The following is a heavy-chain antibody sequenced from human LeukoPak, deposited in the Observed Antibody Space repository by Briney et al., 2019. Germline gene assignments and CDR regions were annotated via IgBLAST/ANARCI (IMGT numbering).Heavy chain of an antibody. CDR3: ARNLAVAGRGRPYYMDV. CDR1: GYTFTGYY. D-gene: IGHD6-19*01. J-gene: IGHJ6*03. V-gene: IGHV1-2*02. Sequence: ASVKVSCKASGYTFTGYYMHWVRQPPGQGLEWMGWINPNSGGTNYAQKFQGRVTMTRDTSISTAYMELSRLRSDDTAVYYCARNLAVAGRGRPYYMDVWGKGTTVTVSS. CDR2: INPNSGGT.